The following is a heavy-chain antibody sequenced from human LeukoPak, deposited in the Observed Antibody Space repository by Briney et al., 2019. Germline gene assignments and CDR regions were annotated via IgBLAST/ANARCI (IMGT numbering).Heavy chain of an antibody. D-gene: IGHD5-18*01. CDR3: AGDEGDTAINY. Sequence: TLSLTCTVSGDSISSGGYYWSWIRQHPGKGLEWIGYIYYSGSTYYNPSLKSRVTISVDTSKNQFSLKLSSVTAADTAVYYCAGDEGDTAINYWGQGTLVTVSS. J-gene: IGHJ4*02. CDR2: IYYSGST. V-gene: IGHV4-31*03. CDR1: GDSISSGGYY.